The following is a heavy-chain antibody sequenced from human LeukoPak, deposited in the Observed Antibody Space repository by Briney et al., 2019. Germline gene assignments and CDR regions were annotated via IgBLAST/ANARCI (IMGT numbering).Heavy chain of an antibody. CDR3: ARDFIPSGDHF. CDR2: INPNSGGT. V-gene: IGHV1-2*06. D-gene: IGHD7-27*01. Sequence: ASLKVSSKDYGYTFTGSYINWVRQAPGHKLEGIGQINPNSGGTKYAQKFQGRVTMTRDTTISTAYMELRRLKSDDTALYYCARDFIPSGDHFGGQGTLLTVSS. J-gene: IGHJ4*02. CDR1: GYTFTGSY.